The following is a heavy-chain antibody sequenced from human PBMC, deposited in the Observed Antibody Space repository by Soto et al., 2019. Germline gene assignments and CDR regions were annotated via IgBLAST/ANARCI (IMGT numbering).Heavy chain of an antibody. CDR1: GGSISSSSYY. D-gene: IGHD3-22*01. Sequence: SETLSLTCTVSGGSISSSSYYWGWIRRPPGKGLEWIGSIYYSGSTYYNPSLKSRVTISVDTSKNQFSLKLSSVTAADTAVYYCARQLLRGYYDSSGPDAFDIWGQGTMVTVSS. CDR3: ARQLLRGYYDSSGPDAFDI. V-gene: IGHV4-39*01. J-gene: IGHJ3*02. CDR2: IYYSGST.